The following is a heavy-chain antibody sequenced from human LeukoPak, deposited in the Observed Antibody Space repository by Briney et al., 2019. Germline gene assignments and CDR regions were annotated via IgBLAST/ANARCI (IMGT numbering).Heavy chain of an antibody. Sequence: GGSLRLSCAASGFTLSSYSMNWVRQAPGKGLEWVSSISSSSSYIYYADSVKGRFTISRDNAKNSLFLQMNSLRAEGTAVYYCARASFVSGYDFWSGPRPNYYMDVWGKGTTVTVSS. CDR1: GFTLSSYS. J-gene: IGHJ6*03. CDR3: ARASFVSGYDFWSGPRPNYYMDV. V-gene: IGHV3-21*01. CDR2: ISSSSSYI. D-gene: IGHD3-3*01.